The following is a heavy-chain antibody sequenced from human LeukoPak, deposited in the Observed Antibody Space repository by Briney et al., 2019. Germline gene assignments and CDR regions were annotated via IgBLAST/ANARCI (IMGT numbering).Heavy chain of an antibody. CDR1: GLTFSGYA. Sequence: GGCLRLSCAASGLTFSGYAMGWVCRAPGKGLEWVSAISGSGGSTYYAGSVKGRFTISRDNSKNTLYLQMNSLRAEDTAVYYCARTPRSAGILTGLRSGYAFDIWGQGTMVTVSS. CDR2: ISGSGGST. D-gene: IGHD3-9*01. CDR3: ARTPRSAGILTGLRSGYAFDI. V-gene: IGHV3-23*01. J-gene: IGHJ3*02.